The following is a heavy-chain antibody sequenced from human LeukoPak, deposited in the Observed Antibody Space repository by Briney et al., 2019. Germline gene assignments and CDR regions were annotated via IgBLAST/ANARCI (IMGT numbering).Heavy chain of an antibody. V-gene: IGHV1-69*01. D-gene: IGHD7-27*01. CDR2: IIPIFGTV. CDR1: GDTFSSYS. J-gene: IGHJ4*02. CDR3: ARGPPNWGYDY. Sequence: SVKVSCKASGDTFSSYSISWVRQAPGQGLEWMGGIIPIFGTVRYAQKLQGRVTITADESTSTAYMELSSLRSEDTAVYYCARGPPNWGYDYWGPGTLVTVSS.